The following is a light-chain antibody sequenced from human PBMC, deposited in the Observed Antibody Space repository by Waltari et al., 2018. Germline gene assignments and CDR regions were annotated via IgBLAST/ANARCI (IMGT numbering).Light chain of an antibody. V-gene: IGLV1-51*01. CDR3: GTWDSSLSVRV. CDR1: SSNIGNNY. J-gene: IGLJ3*02. CDR2: DNR. Sequence: QSVLTQPPSVSAAPGQAVTISCSGSSSNIGNNYVTWYQHLPGTAPKLLIYDNRERPSGIPDRFSGSKSGTSAALAITGLQTGDEADYYCGTWDSSLSVRVFGGGTKLTVL.